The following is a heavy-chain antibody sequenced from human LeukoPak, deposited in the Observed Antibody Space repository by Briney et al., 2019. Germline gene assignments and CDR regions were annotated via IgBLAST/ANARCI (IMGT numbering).Heavy chain of an antibody. CDR2: ISGSGGST. CDR3: AKVRGSGSPPLYYLDY. J-gene: IGHJ4*02. V-gene: IGHV3-23*01. D-gene: IGHD3-10*01. Sequence: GGSLRLSCAASGFTFSSYAMSWVRQAPGKGLEWVSAISGSGGSTYYADSVKGRFTISRDNSKNTLYLQMNSLRAEDTAVYYCAKVRGSGSPPLYYLDYWGQGTLVTVSS. CDR1: GFTFSSYA.